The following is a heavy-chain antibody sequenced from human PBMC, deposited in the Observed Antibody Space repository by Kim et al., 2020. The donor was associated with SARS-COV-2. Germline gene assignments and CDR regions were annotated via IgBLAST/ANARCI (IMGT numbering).Heavy chain of an antibody. CDR1: GFTFSSYA. CDR2: ISGSGGST. CDR3: AKLPNWEYYYDSSGYWGPGY. V-gene: IGHV3-23*01. J-gene: IGHJ4*02. D-gene: IGHD3-22*01. Sequence: GGSLRLSCAASGFTFSSYAMSWVRQAPGKGLEWVSAISGSGGSTYYADSVKGRFTISRDNSKNTLYLQMNSLRAEDTAVYYCAKLPNWEYYYDSSGYWGPGYRGQGTLVTVPS.